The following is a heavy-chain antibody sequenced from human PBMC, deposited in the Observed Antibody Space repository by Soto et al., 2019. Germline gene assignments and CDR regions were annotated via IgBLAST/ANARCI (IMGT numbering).Heavy chain of an antibody. Sequence: ASVKVSCKASGYTSTSYGISWVRQAPGQGLEWMGRISASGGSTSYAQKFQGRVTMTRDTSTSTVYMELSSLRSEDTAVYYCARDWMVEIYYYGMDVWGQGTTVTVSS. CDR1: GYTSTSYG. D-gene: IGHD6-19*01. J-gene: IGHJ6*02. V-gene: IGHV1-46*01. CDR3: ARDWMVEIYYYGMDV. CDR2: ISASGGST.